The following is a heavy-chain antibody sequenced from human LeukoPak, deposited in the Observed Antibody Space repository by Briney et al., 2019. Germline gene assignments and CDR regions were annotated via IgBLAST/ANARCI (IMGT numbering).Heavy chain of an antibody. CDR3: AKDGLAAAGWFDY. V-gene: IGHV3-30*18. CDR2: ISYDGSSK. D-gene: IGHD6-13*01. CDR1: GFXFSYYG. J-gene: IGHJ4*02. Sequence: PGGSLRLSCAASGFXFSYYGIHWVRQAPGKGLEWVAVISYDGSSKYYADSVKGRFTISRDNSKNTLYLQMNSLRAEDTAVYYCAKDGLAAAGWFDYWGQGTLVTVSS.